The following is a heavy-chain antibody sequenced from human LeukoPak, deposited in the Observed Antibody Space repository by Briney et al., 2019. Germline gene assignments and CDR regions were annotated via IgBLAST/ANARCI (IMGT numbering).Heavy chain of an antibody. Sequence: GGSLRLSCAASGFTVSSNDMSWVRQAPGKGLECISVIYSGGSTDYADYVKGRLTISRGNSKNTLYLQMNSLRAEDTAVYYCARVVDHDYGDYYLDYWGQGTLVTVSS. V-gene: IGHV3-53*01. J-gene: IGHJ4*02. CDR1: GFTVSSND. D-gene: IGHD4-17*01. CDR3: ARVVDHDYGDYYLDY. CDR2: IYSGGST.